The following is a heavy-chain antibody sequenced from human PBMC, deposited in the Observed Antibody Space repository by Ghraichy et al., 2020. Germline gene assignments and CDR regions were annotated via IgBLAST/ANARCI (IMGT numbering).Heavy chain of an antibody. V-gene: IGHV3-7*01. J-gene: IGHJ3*02. CDR2: IKQDGSQK. CDR3: AREASNAFDI. Sequence: LSLTCAASGFTFSTYWMTWVRQAPGKGLEWVANIKQDGSQKYYVDSVKGRFTISRDNAKNSLYLQINTLRAEDTAVYYCAREASNAFDIWGQGTMVTVSS. CDR1: GFTFSTYW.